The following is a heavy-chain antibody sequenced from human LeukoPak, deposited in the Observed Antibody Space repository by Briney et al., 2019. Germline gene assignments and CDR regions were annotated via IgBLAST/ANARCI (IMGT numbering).Heavy chain of an antibody. CDR2: IIPIFGTA. Sequence: GASVKVSCKASGGTFSSYAISWVRQAPGQGLEWMGGIIPIFGTANYAQKFQGRVTITADESTSTAYMELSSLRSEDTAVYYCAREKYCSSTSCYDYYYYYGMDVWGQGTTVTVSS. CDR3: AREKYCSSTSCYDYYYYYGMDV. J-gene: IGHJ6*02. CDR1: GGTFSSYA. V-gene: IGHV1-69*13. D-gene: IGHD2-2*01.